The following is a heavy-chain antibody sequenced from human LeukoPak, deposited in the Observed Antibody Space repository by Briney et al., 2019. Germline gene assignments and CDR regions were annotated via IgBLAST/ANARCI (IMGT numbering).Heavy chain of an antibody. D-gene: IGHD3-22*01. CDR1: GYTLTELS. J-gene: IGHJ4*02. CDR2: FDPEDGET. V-gene: IGHV1-24*01. CDR3: ASRLSPEYYYDSSGYRDY. Sequence: ASVKVSCKVSGYTLTELSMHWVRQAPGKGLEWMGRFDPEDGETIYAQKFQGRVTITADESTSTAYMELSSLRSEDTAVYYCASRLSPEYYYDSSGYRDYWGQGTLVTVSS.